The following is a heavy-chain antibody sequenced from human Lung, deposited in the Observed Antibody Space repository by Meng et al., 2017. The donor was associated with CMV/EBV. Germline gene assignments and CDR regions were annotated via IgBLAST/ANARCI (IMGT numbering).Heavy chain of an antibody. D-gene: IGHD3-3*01. V-gene: IGHV3-21*01. CDR2: ISSSSSYI. CDR1: GFTFSSYS. CDR3: ARYYDFWSGYQVANYYFDH. J-gene: IGHJ4*02. Sequence: SCAASGFTFSSYSMNWVRQAPGKGLEWVSSISSSSSYIYYADSVKGRFTISRDNAKNSLYLQMNSLRAEDTAVYYCARYYDFWSGYQVANYYFDHWXQGTLVTVSS.